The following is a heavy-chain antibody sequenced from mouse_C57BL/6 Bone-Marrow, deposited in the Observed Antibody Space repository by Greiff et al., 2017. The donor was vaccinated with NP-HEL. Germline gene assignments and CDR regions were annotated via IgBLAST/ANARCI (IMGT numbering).Heavy chain of an antibody. J-gene: IGHJ2*01. V-gene: IGHV1-55*01. CDR1: GYTFTSYW. CDR3: ARWDGSSYGD. Sequence: QVQLQQPGAELVKPGASVKMSCTASGYTFTSYWITWVKQRPGQGLEWIGDIYPGSGSTNYNEKFKGKATLTVDKSSSTAYMQLSSLTSADSAVYYCARWDGSSYGDWGQGTTLTVSS. CDR2: IYPGSGST. D-gene: IGHD1-1*01.